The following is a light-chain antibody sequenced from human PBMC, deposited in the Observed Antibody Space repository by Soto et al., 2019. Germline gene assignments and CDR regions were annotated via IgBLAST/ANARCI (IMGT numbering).Light chain of an antibody. Sequence: QSVLTQPASVSGSPGQSITISCTGTSSDVGGYNYVSWYQQHAGKAPQLLIYEVSKRPSGVSNRFSGSKSGNSASLTISGLQTDEEAEYYCASYTSSSTRVFGGGTKVTVL. J-gene: IGLJ2*01. CDR3: ASYTSSSTRV. CDR2: EVS. V-gene: IGLV2-14*01. CDR1: SSDVGGYNY.